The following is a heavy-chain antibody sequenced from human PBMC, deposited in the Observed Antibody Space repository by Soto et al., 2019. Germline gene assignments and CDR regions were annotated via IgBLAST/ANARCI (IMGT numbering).Heavy chain of an antibody. CDR1: GGSISSYY. CDR3: ARHKGSPIKLRSMAHDYWGRRNWQPGSMAHDY. Sequence: SETLSLTCTVSGGSISSYYWSWIRQPPGKGLEWIGYIYYSGSTNYNPSLKSRVTISVDTSKNQFSLKLSSVTAADTAVYYRARHKGSPIKLRSMAHDYWGRRNWQPGSMAHDYWGQGTLVTVSS. CDR2: IYYSGST. J-gene: IGHJ4*02. D-gene: IGHD1-1*01. V-gene: IGHV4-59*08.